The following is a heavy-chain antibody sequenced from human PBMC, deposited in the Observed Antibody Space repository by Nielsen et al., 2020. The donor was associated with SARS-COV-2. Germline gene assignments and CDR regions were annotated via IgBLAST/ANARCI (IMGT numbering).Heavy chain of an antibody. CDR2: IITIFGTA. Sequence: SVKVSCKASGGTFSSYAISWVRQAPGQGLEWMGGIITIFGTANYAQKFQGRVTITADESTSTAYMELSSLRSEDTAVYYCARDPRENPHYYYYGMDVWGQGTTVTVSS. CDR1: GGTFSSYA. V-gene: IGHV1-69*13. J-gene: IGHJ6*02. D-gene: IGHD1-14*01. CDR3: ARDPRENPHYYYYGMDV.